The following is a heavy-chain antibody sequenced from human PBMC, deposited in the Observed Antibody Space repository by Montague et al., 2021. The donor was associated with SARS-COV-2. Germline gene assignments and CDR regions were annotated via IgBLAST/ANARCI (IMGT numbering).Heavy chain of an antibody. J-gene: IGHJ5*02. CDR1: GFSLSTTGVG. V-gene: IGHV2-5*02. D-gene: IGHD3-3*01. CDR3: AHRRGIYDFWSRYYTGQTYAPFHCFDP. CDR2: IYWDDDK. Sequence: PALVKPTQTLTLTCTFSGFSLSTTGVGVGWIRQPPGKALEWLALIYWDDDKRYSPSLKTRLAITKDTSKNQVVLTMSNMDPVDTATYYCAHRRGIYDFWSRYYTGQTYAPFHCFDPWGQGTLVTVSS.